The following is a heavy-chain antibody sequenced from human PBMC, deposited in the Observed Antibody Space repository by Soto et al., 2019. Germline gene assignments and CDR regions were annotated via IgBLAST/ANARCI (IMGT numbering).Heavy chain of an antibody. CDR2: ISTYSGTA. CDR1: GYTFTSYG. Sequence: ASVKVSCKASGYTFTSYGVTWVRQAPGQGLEWLGWISTYSGTAKLAQKLQGRVTMTTDTSTGTAYMELSSLRSEDTAVYYCARAQPAAVLRGWFDPWGQGTLVTVSS. D-gene: IGHD2-2*01. V-gene: IGHV1-18*04. J-gene: IGHJ5*02. CDR3: ARAQPAAVLRGWFDP.